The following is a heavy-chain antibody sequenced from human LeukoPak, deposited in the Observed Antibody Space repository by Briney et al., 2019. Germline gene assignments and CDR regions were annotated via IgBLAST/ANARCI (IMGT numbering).Heavy chain of an antibody. Sequence: GGSLRLSRAASVFTLSNYEMNWVRPAPGKGLEWVSYISISGSTIYYADSVKGRFTISRDNAKNSLYLQMNSLRAEDTAVYYCAREGVVVSAAVDYWRQGTLVTVSS. CDR2: ISISGSTI. J-gene: IGHJ4*02. V-gene: IGHV3-48*03. CDR3: AREGVVVSAAVDY. CDR1: VFTLSNYE. D-gene: IGHD2-2*01.